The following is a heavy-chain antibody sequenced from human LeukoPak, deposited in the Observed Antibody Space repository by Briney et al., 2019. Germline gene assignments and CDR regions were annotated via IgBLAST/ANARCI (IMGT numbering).Heavy chain of an antibody. J-gene: IGHJ4*02. CDR1: GFVFTDYA. V-gene: IGHV3-30-3*01. CDR2: ISDDGDDS. CDR3: AKASGSHFDY. Sequence: GGSLRLSCTASGFVFTDYAIHWVRQAPGQGLEWVAVISDDGDDSYYAGSVEGRFTISRDNSKNTLYLQMNSLRAEDTAVYYCAKASGSHFDYWGQGTLVTVSS. D-gene: IGHD3-10*01.